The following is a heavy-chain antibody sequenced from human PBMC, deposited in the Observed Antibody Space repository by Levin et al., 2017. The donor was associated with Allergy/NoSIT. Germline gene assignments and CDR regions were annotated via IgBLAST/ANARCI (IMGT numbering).Heavy chain of an antibody. CDR1: DDSIGSSPYF. CDR2: ISDSGST. CDR3: ARGTRTGTKRIDY. J-gene: IGHJ4*02. Sequence: TSETLSLTCTVSDDSIGSSPYFWGWIRQPPGKGLEWIGSISDSGSTYYSLSLKSRVTISKDTSKNQLSLRLTSVTAADTALYYCARGTRTGTKRIDYWGQGTLVTVSS. D-gene: IGHD1-1*01. V-gene: IGHV4-39*07.